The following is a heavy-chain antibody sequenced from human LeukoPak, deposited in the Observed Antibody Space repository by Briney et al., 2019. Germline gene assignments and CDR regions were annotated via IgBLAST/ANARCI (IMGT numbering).Heavy chain of an antibody. CDR1: GGTFISYA. V-gene: IGHV1-69*01. Sequence: SVKVSCKASGGTFISYAISWVRQAPGQGLEWMGGIIPIFGTANYAQKFQGRVTITADESTSTAYMELSSLRSEDTAVYYCARAYYYDSSGYNDYWGQGTLVTVSS. J-gene: IGHJ4*02. CDR3: ARAYYYDSSGYNDY. CDR2: IIPIFGTA. D-gene: IGHD3-22*01.